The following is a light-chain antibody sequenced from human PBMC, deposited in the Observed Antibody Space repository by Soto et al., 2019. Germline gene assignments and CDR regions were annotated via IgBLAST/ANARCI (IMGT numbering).Light chain of an antibody. CDR3: AAWDDRLSGVV. CDR1: SSNIGSNY. V-gene: IGLV1-47*01. J-gene: IGLJ2*01. CDR2: RNN. Sequence: QSVVTQPPSASGTPGQRVTIACYGSSSNIGSNYVFWYQHLPGTAPKLLISRNNQRPSGVPDRFSGYKSGTSASLAISGLRSEDETDDYCAAWDDRLSGVVFGGGTKLTVL.